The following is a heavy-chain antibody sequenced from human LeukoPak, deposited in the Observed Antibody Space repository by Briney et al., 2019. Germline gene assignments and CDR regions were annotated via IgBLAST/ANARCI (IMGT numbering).Heavy chain of an antibody. D-gene: IGHD3-9*01. CDR1: GFMFSNYA. Sequence: PGGSLRLSCAASGFMFSNYAMSWVRQAPGKGLEWVSSITGSGDSTYYADSVKGRFTISRDNSKNPLYLQVNSLRAEDTAVYYCAKCGDYDILTGYYDSDYWGQGTPVTVSS. J-gene: IGHJ4*02. CDR2: ITGSGDST. V-gene: IGHV3-23*01. CDR3: AKCGDYDILTGYYDSDY.